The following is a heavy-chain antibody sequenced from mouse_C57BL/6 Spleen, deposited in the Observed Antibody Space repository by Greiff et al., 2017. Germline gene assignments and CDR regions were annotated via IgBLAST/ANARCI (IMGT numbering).Heavy chain of an antibody. Sequence: VKLMESGAELVKPGASVKLSCKASGYTFTEYTIHWVKQRSGQGLEWIGWFYPGSGSIKYNEKFKDKATLTADKSSSTVYMELSRLTSEDSAVYFCARHEGVTTVVAEAMDYWGQGTSVTVSS. J-gene: IGHJ4*01. CDR3: ARHEGVTTVVAEAMDY. CDR1: GYTFTEYT. V-gene: IGHV1-62-2*01. D-gene: IGHD1-1*01. CDR2: FYPGSGSI.